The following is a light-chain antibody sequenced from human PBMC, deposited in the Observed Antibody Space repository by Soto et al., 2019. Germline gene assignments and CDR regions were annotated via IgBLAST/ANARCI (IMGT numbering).Light chain of an antibody. V-gene: IGLV2-8*01. CDR2: EVN. CDR1: NSDVGGYNR. Sequence: QSALTQPPSASGSPGQSVTISCTGTNSDVGGYNRVSWYQHHPDKAPKLMIYEVNKQPSGVPDRFSGSKSGNTASLTVSGLQAEDEADYYCNSYAGNSWVFGGGTKLTVL. CDR3: NSYAGNSWV. J-gene: IGLJ3*02.